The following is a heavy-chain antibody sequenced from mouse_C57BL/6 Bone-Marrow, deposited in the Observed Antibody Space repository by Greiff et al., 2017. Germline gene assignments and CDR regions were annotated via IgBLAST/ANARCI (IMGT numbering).Heavy chain of an antibody. CDR2: INPNNGGT. J-gene: IGHJ3*01. Sequence: EVQLQQSGPELVKPGASVKISCKASGYTFTDYYMNWVKQSHGKSLEWIGDINPNNGGTSYNQKFKGKATLTVAKSSSTAYMELRSLTSEDSAVYYCAVTSFAYWGQGTLVTVSA. D-gene: IGHD6-1*01. CDR1: GYTFTDYY. V-gene: IGHV1-26*01. CDR3: AVTSFAY.